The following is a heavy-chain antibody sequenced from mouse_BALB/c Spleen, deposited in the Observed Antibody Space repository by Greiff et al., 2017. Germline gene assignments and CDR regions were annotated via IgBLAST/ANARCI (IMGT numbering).Heavy chain of an antibody. J-gene: IGHJ1*01. Sequence: EVQLQESGPGLVKPSQSLSLTCTVTGYSITSDYAWNWIRQFPGNKLEWMGYISYSGSTSYNPSLKSRISITRDTSKNQFFLQLNSVTTEDTATYYCARGTTVVGYFDVWGAGTTVTVSS. CDR2: ISYSGST. V-gene: IGHV3-2*02. CDR3: ARGTTVVGYFDV. CDR1: GYSITSDYA. D-gene: IGHD1-1*01.